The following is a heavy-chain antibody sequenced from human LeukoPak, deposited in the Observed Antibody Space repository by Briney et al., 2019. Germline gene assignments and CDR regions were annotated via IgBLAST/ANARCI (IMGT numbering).Heavy chain of an antibody. CDR1: GYTFTSYG. V-gene: IGHV1-18*01. Sequence: GASVKVSCKASGYTFTSYGISWVRQAPGQGLEWMGWVSAYNGNTNYAQKLQGRVTMTTDTSTSTAYMELRSLRSDDTAVYYCARVGAXSSSWXDFDYWGQGTLVXVXS. J-gene: IGHJ4*02. D-gene: IGHD6-13*01. CDR3: ARVGAXSSSWXDFDY. CDR2: VSAYNGNT.